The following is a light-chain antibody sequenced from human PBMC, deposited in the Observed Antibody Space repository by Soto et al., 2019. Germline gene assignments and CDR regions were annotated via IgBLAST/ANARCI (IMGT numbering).Light chain of an antibody. J-gene: IGLJ2*01. V-gene: IGLV1-40*01. Sequence: QSALTQPPSVSGAPGQRVTISCTGSSSNIGAGYDVHWYQQLPGTAPKLLIYGDSNRPSGVPDRFSGSKSGTSASLAITGLQAEDEAHYCCQSYDSSLSGVVFGGGTKLTVL. CDR1: SSNIGAGYD. CDR2: GDS. CDR3: QSYDSSLSGVV.